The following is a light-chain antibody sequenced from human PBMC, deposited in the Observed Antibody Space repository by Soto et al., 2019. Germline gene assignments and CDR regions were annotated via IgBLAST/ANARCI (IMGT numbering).Light chain of an antibody. CDR3: ASYTTSNTFV. CDR1: SSNIGDYNY. V-gene: IGLV2-14*01. J-gene: IGLJ1*01. Sequence: QSALAQPASVSGSPGQSITISCTGASSNIGDYNYVSWYQQNQGKAPKLIIYHVSYRPSGVSDRSSASKSGNTASLTISRLRAEDEADYYCASYTTSNTFVFGTGTKVTVL. CDR2: HVS.